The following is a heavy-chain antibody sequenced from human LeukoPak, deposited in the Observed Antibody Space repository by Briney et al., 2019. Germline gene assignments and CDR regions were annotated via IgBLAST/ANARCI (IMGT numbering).Heavy chain of an antibody. CDR3: ARGDIIRGDYNWFDP. J-gene: IGHJ5*02. CDR1: TGSISSYY. V-gene: IGHV4-4*07. Sequence: PSETLSLTCTVSTGSISSYYCSWIRQPAGKGLEYTGRIYSSGSTNYSPSLKSRVTMSVDTSKNQFSLKLTSVTAADTAVYYCARGDIIRGDYNWFDPWGQGILVTVSS. D-gene: IGHD3-10*01. CDR2: IYSSGST.